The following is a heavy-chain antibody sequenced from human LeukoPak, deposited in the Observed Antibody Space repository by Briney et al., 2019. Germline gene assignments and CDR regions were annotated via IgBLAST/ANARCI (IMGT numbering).Heavy chain of an antibody. Sequence: GGSLRLSCAAPGFTFSSYWMSWVRQAPGKGLEWVANIKQDGSEKYYVDSVKGRFTISRDNAKNSLYLQMNSLRAEDTAVYYCARVGSSSWFGYYYYYMDVWGKGTTVTVSS. V-gene: IGHV3-7*01. D-gene: IGHD6-13*01. CDR3: ARVGSSSWFGYYYYYMDV. CDR2: IKQDGSEK. J-gene: IGHJ6*03. CDR1: GFTFSSYW.